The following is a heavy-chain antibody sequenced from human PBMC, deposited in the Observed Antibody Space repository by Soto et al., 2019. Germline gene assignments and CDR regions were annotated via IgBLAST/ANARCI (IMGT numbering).Heavy chain of an antibody. CDR1: CGSISSYY. D-gene: IGHD3-22*01. CDR2: IYYSGST. V-gene: IGHV4-59*01. Sequence: SETLSLTCTVSCGSISSYYWSWIRQPPWKGLEWIVYIYYSGSTNYNPSLKSRVTISLDTSKNQFSLKLSSVTAADTAVYYCPRDSGVEYYDSSGSFDYWAQGTLVTVSS. J-gene: IGHJ4*02. CDR3: PRDSGVEYYDSSGSFDY.